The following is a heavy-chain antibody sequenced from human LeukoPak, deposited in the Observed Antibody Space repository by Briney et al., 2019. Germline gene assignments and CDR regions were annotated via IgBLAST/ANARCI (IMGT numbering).Heavy chain of an antibody. CDR1: GFTFSDYS. J-gene: IGHJ4*02. Sequence: PGGSLRLSCAASGFTFSDYSMNWVRQAPGKGLEWISYIGIDSGNTNYADSVKGRFTISGDKAKNSLYLQMNSLRVEDTAVYYCARSYGDYVLTLDYWGQGTLVTVSS. CDR2: IGIDSGNT. D-gene: IGHD4-17*01. V-gene: IGHV3-48*01. CDR3: ARSYGDYVLTLDY.